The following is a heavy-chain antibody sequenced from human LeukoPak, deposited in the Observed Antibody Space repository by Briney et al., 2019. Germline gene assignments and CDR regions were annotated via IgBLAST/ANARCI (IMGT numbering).Heavy chain of an antibody. V-gene: IGHV3-74*01. CDR1: GLTFSSAW. J-gene: IGHJ4*02. D-gene: IGHD1-26*01. CDR3: ARDGSYKLDY. Sequence: GGSLRLSCAASGLTFSSAWMHWVRQTPGKGLVWISRIKSDGTATYADSVRGRFTISRDNAKNTLYLQMNNLRADDTGIYYCARDGSYKLDYWGQGALVTVS. CDR2: IKSDGTA.